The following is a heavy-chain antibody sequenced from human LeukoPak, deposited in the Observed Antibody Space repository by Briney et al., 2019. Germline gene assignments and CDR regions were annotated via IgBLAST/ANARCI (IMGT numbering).Heavy chain of an antibody. D-gene: IGHD5-18*01. CDR1: GGTFSSYA. Sequence: SVKVSCKASGGTFSSYAISWVRQVPGQGLEWMGGIIPIFGTANYAQKFQGRVTITADESTSTAYMELSSLRSEDTAVYYCARDSMGTAMETGWFDPWGQGTLVTVSS. CDR2: IIPIFGTA. CDR3: ARDSMGTAMETGWFDP. J-gene: IGHJ5*02. V-gene: IGHV1-69*13.